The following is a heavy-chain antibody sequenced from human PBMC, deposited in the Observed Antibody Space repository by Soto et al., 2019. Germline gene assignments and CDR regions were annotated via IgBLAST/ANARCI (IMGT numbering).Heavy chain of an antibody. CDR3: ARGRDIVVVVAATGAYSFDY. D-gene: IGHD2-15*01. CDR1: GGSFSGYY. Sequence: SETLSLTCAVYGGSFSGYYWSWIRQPPGKGLEWIGEINHSGSTNYNPSLKSRVTISVDTSKNQFSLKLSSVTAADTAVYYCARGRDIVVVVAATGAYSFDYWGQGTLVTVSS. J-gene: IGHJ4*02. V-gene: IGHV4-34*01. CDR2: INHSGST.